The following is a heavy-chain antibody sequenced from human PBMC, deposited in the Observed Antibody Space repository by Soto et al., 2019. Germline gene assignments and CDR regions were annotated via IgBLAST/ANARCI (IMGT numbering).Heavy chain of an antibody. CDR3: ARGMDVGYSYDVNFDY. V-gene: IGHV1-69*13. D-gene: IGHD5-18*01. Sequence: ASVKVSCKASGGTFSSYAISWVRQAPGQGLEWMGGIIPIFGTANYAQKFQGRVTITADESTSTAYMELSSLRSEDTAVYYCARGMDVGYSYDVNFDYWGQGTLVTVSA. CDR1: GGTFSSYA. CDR2: IIPIFGTA. J-gene: IGHJ4*02.